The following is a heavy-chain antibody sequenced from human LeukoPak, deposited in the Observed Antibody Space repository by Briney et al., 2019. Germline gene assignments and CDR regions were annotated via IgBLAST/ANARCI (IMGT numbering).Heavy chain of an antibody. CDR2: IHPSGDT. Sequence: PSETLSLTCTVSGGAITSGGYYWSWIRQSAEKGLEWIGRIHPSGDTDYNPTLKSRVTTSVDTSMNQFSLKLNSLTAADTALYYCARAPGYSLDLWGQRTLVTVSS. V-gene: IGHV4-61*02. J-gene: IGHJ5*02. CDR3: ARAPGYSLDL. D-gene: IGHD5-18*01. CDR1: GGAITSGGYY.